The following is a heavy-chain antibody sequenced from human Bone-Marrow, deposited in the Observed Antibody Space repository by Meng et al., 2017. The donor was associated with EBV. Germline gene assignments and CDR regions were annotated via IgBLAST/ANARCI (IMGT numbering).Heavy chain of an antibody. CDR3: VRFSNYVLDH. Sequence: QLVPSGGEVQKPGASVRVSCKTSGYTFSSFTLNWVRQVPGQGFEWVGWIHGYSANTRYAQKFHGRVNMSTDTSTDTSYMELKNLRPDDTAIYYCVRFSNYVLDHWGQGTLVTVSS. J-gene: IGHJ4*02. CDR2: IHGYSANT. CDR1: GYTFSSFT. D-gene: IGHD3-10*01. V-gene: IGHV1-18*01.